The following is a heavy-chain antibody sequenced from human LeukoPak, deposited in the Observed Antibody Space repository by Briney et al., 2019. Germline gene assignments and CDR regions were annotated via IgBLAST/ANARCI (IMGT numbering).Heavy chain of an antibody. J-gene: IGHJ4*02. CDR2: IHPGDSET. D-gene: IGHD5-18*01. V-gene: IGHV5-51*01. CDR3: ARLKESRGYYYGFGWTEPLDY. CDR1: GYSFTSYW. Sequence: GESLKISRKGSGYSFTSYWIGWVRQMPGKGLEWMGIIHPGDSETRYSPSFQGQVTISVDKSISTAYLHWSSLKAPDTAMYYCARLKESRGYYYGFGWTEPLDYWGQGTLVTVSS.